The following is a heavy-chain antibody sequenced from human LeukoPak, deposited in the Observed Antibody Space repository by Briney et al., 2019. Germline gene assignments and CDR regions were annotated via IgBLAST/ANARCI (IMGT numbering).Heavy chain of an antibody. CDR3: AGLYCSRTSCFFDY. CDR2: ISYSGST. Sequence: SETLSLTCTVSGGSVSSSSYYWSWIRQPPGKGLEWIGYISYSGSTSYIPSLESRVTISVDRSKNQFSLKLRSVTAADTAVYYCAGLYCSRTSCFFDYWGQGTLVTVSS. CDR1: GGSVSSSSYY. D-gene: IGHD2-2*01. J-gene: IGHJ4*02. V-gene: IGHV4-61*01.